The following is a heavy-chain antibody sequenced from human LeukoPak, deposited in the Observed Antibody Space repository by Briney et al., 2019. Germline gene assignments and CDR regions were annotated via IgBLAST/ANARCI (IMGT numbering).Heavy chain of an antibody. J-gene: IGHJ4*02. CDR3: ARLVCGTYDFWSGYPVGYFDY. Sequence: SETLSLTCAVYGGSFSGYYWSWIRQPPGKGLEWIGEINHSGSTNYNPSLKSRVTISVDTSKNQFSLKLSSVTAADTAVYYCARLVCGTYDFWSGYPVGYFDYWGQGTLVTVSS. CDR1: GGSFSGYY. D-gene: IGHD3-3*01. V-gene: IGHV4-34*01. CDR2: INHSGST.